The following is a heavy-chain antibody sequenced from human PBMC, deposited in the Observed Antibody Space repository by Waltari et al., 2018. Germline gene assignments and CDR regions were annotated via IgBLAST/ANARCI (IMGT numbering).Heavy chain of an antibody. V-gene: IGHV1-69*13. J-gene: IGHJ4*02. Sequence: QVQLVQSGAEVKKPGSSVKVSCKASGGNFSSYAISWVRQAPGQGLEWMGGICPIFGTANYAQKSQGRATITADESTSTAYMERSSLRSEDTAVYYCATQPSYGDYFDYWGQGTLVTVSS. CDR1: GGNFSSYA. CDR2: ICPIFGTA. CDR3: ATQPSYGDYFDY. D-gene: IGHD4-17*01.